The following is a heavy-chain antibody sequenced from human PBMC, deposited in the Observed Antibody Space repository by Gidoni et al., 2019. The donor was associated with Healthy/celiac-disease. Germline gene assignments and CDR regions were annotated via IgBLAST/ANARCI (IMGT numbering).Heavy chain of an antibody. Sequence: QVQLQESGPGLVKPSETLSLTCTVSGGSISSYYWSWIRPPPGKGLEWIGYIYYSGSTNYNPSLKSRVTISVDTSKNQFSLKLSSVTAADTAVYYCARSRDHYGDYASWFDPWGQGTLVTVSS. CDR2: IYYSGST. V-gene: IGHV4-59*08. CDR3: ARSRDHYGDYASWFDP. D-gene: IGHD4-17*01. J-gene: IGHJ5*02. CDR1: GGSISSYY.